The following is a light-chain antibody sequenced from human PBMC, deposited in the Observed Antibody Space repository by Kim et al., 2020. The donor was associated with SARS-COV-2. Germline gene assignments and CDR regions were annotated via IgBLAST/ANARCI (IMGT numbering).Light chain of an antibody. CDR1: QDISRY. CDR3: QQSYSTTVYT. V-gene: IGKV1-39*01. CDR2: ATS. J-gene: IGKJ2*01. Sequence: SVGDRVTITCRASQDISRYLNWCQQKPGNAPKLLIYATSTLHSGAPSRCSGSGSGTDFTLTISSLQPDDYATYYCQQSYSTTVYTFGQGTKVDIK.